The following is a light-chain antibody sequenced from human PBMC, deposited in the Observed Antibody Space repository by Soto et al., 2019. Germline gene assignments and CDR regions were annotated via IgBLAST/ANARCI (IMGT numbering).Light chain of an antibody. Sequence: QSVLTQPASVSGSPGQSITISCTGTSSDVGSYNLVSWYQQHPGKAPKLMISEVTKRPSGVSNRFSGSKSGNTASLIISGLQAEDESDYYCCSYAGSNTGVFGGGTKLTVL. J-gene: IGLJ3*02. CDR1: SSDVGSYNL. V-gene: IGLV2-23*02. CDR3: CSYAGSNTGV. CDR2: EVT.